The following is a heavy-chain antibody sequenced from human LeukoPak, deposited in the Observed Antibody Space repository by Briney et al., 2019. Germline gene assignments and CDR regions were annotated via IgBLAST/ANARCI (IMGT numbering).Heavy chain of an antibody. D-gene: IGHD2-15*01. CDR3: ANQAFLGYCSGGSCLNRNWAAFDI. Sequence: GASVKVSCKASGGTFSSYAISWVRQAPGQGLEWMGGIIPIFGTANYAQKFQGRVTITTDESTSTAYMELSSLRSEDTAVYYCANQAFLGYCSGGSCLNRNWAAFDIWGQGTMVTVSS. CDR2: IIPIFGTA. J-gene: IGHJ3*02. CDR1: GGTFSSYA. V-gene: IGHV1-69*05.